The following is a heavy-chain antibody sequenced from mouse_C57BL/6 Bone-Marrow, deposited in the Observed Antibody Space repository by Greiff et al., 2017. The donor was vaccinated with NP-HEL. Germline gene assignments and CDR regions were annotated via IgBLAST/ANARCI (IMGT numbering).Heavy chain of an antibody. V-gene: IGHV1-64*01. Sequence: QVQLQQPGAELVKPGASVKLSCKASGYTFTSYWMHWVKQRPGQGLEWIGMIHPNSGSTNYNEKFKSKATLTVDKSSSTAYMQLSSLTSEDSAVYDCYSAHYYYDGDAVDYWGQGTSVTVSS. CDR1: GYTFTSYW. CDR3: YSAHYYYDGDAVDY. CDR2: IHPNSGST. J-gene: IGHJ4*01. D-gene: IGHD2-4*01.